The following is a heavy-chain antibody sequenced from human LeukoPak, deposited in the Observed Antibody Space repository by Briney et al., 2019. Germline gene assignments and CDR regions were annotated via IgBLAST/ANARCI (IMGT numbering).Heavy chain of an antibody. D-gene: IGHD3-3*01. CDR2: IYTSGST. V-gene: IGHV4-61*02. CDR3: ARARRWGDFWSGYYFLGY. J-gene: IGHJ4*02. CDR1: GGSISSGSYY. Sequence: SETLSLTCTVSGGSISSGSYYWSWIRQPAGKGLEWIGRIYTSGSTNYNPSLKSRATISVDTSKNQFSLKLSSVTAADTAVYYCARARRWGDFWSGYYFLGYWGQGTLVTVSS.